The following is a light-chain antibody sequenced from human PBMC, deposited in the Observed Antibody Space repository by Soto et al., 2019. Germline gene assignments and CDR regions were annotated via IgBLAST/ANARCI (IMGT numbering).Light chain of an antibody. V-gene: IGKV3-20*01. CDR1: QSVGTNY. CDR2: RAS. CDR3: PQYSPSLPWT. Sequence: EIVLTQSPGTLSLSRGESATLCCTASQSVGTNYIAWYQQRPGQSPKLLIYRASIRATDIPDRFSGSGSGTEFTLNISGLQPEDFAFYLCPQYSPSLPWTFGQGTRVELK. J-gene: IGKJ1*01.